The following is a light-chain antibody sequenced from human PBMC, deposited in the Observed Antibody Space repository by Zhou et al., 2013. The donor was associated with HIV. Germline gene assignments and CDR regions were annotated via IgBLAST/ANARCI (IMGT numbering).Light chain of an antibody. CDR1: QSINSW. V-gene: IGKV1-5*03. CDR3: QQYNSYPIT. Sequence: IQLTQSPSSLSASVGDRVTITCRASQSINSWLAWYQQKPGKVPKLLIYKASSLQRGVPSRFRGGGSGTQFTLTITSLQPDDFATYYCQQYNSYPITFGQGTRLEIK. J-gene: IGKJ5*01. CDR2: KAS.